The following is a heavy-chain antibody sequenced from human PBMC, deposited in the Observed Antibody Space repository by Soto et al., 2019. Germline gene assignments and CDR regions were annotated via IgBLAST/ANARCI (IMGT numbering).Heavy chain of an antibody. J-gene: IGHJ4*02. V-gene: IGHV3-23*01. CDR2: ISGSGGST. CDR3: AKGSYDYSASSVPHYFDY. CDR1: GFTFSSYA. Sequence: PGGSLRLSCAASGFTFSSYAMSWVRQAPGKGLECVSAISGSGGSTYYADSVKGRFTISRDNSKNTLYLQMNSLRDEDTAVYYCAKGSYDYSASSVPHYFDYCGQGPMVTVCS. D-gene: IGHD3-22*01.